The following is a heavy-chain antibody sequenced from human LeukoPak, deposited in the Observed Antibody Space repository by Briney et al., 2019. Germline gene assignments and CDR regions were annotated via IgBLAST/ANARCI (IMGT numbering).Heavy chain of an antibody. CDR3: ARDVGYCSGGSCYSYAFDI. CDR2: IYYCGST. V-gene: IGHV4-59*01. J-gene: IGHJ3*02. Sequence: SETLSLTCTVSGGSISSYYWSWIRQPPGKGLDWIGYIYYCGSTNYNPSLKSRVTISVDTSKNQFSLKLSSVTAADTAVYYCARDVGYCSGGSCYSYAFDIWGQGTMVTVSS. CDR1: GGSISSYY. D-gene: IGHD2-15*01.